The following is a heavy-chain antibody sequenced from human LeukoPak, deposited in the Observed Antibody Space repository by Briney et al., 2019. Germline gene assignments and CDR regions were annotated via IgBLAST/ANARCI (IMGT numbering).Heavy chain of an antibody. D-gene: IGHD2-2*01. CDR1: GGSMNNHY. CDR3: ARFNSGCSEASCYVHY. J-gene: IGHJ4*02. CDR2: IYSSGTT. V-gene: IGHV4-59*11. Sequence: SETLSLTCTVSGGSMNNHYWTWIRQPPGKGLELIGHIYSSGTTAYTSSLKSRVTMSIDTSRNQFSLNVFSVTTADSAVYYCARFNSGCSEASCYVHYWGQGILVTVSS.